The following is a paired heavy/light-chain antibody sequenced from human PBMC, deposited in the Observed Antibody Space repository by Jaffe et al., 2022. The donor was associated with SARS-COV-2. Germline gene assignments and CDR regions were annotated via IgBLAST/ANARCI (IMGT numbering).Light chain of an antibody. Sequence: EIVLTQSPGALSLSPGERATLSCRASQSVSSSYLAWYQQKPGQAPRLLIYAASSRATGMPDRFSGSGSGTDFTLTISRLEPEDFAVYYCQQYGTSPRTFGQGTKVEMK. CDR3: QQYGTSPRT. V-gene: IGKV3-20*01. CDR1: QSVSSSY. J-gene: IGKJ1*01. CDR2: AAS.
Heavy chain of an antibody. CDR2: ISPTSGYT. CDR3: AREAPYGPGNYYNHLDY. J-gene: IGHJ4*02. D-gene: IGHD3-10*01. CDR1: GYTFTDCY. V-gene: IGHV1-2*02. Sequence: QVQLVQSGAEVKKPGASVKVSCKASGYTFTDCYMHWVRQAPGRGLEWMGWISPTSGYTNYAQKFQGRVTMTRDTSISTAYMELTSLISDDMAVYYCAREAPYGPGNYYNHLDYWGQGTLVSVSS.